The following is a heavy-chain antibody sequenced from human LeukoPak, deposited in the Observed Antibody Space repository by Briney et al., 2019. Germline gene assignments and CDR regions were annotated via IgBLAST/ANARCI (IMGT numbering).Heavy chain of an antibody. J-gene: IGHJ4*02. V-gene: IGHV4-59*08. Sequence: PSETLSLTCSVSGGSISSLYWSWIRQPPGKGLEWIGYIYYTGSTNYNPSLRGRVTMFVDMSKNQFSLRLSSVTAADTAVYYCARHRAYSSSSPFVYWGQGTLVTVSS. CDR3: ARHRAYSSSSPFVY. CDR1: GGSISSLY. CDR2: IYYTGST. D-gene: IGHD6-6*01.